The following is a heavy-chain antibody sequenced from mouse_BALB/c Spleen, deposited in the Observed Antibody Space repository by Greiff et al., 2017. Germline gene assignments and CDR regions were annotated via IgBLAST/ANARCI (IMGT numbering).Heavy chain of an antibody. Sequence: QVQLQQSGPGLVAPSQSLSITCTVSGFSLTSYDISWIRQPPGKGLEWLGVIWTGGGTNYNSAFMSRLSISKDNSKSQVFLKMNSLQTDDTAIYYCVRVLHYYGFDYWGQGTTLTVSS. J-gene: IGHJ2*01. CDR3: VRVLHYYGFDY. CDR2: IWTGGGT. CDR1: GFSLTSYD. V-gene: IGHV2-9-2*01. D-gene: IGHD1-1*01.